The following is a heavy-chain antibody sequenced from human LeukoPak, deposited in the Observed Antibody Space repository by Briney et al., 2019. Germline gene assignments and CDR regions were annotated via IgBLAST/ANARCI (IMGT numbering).Heavy chain of an antibody. CDR3: ARGGFWGGPYTDAFDV. D-gene: IGHD3-3*01. V-gene: IGHV3-7*04. Sequence: PGGSLRLSCAASGFTFSDYWMSWVRQAPGKGLEWVANIKRDGSEKFYVDSVKGRFTISRDNAKNSLYLQMNSLRADDTSVYYCARGGFWGGPYTDAFDVWGQGTMVTVSS. CDR1: GFTFSDYW. J-gene: IGHJ3*01. CDR2: IKRDGSEK.